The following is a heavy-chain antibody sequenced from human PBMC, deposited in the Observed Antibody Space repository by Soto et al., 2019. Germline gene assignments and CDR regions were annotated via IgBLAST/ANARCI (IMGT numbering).Heavy chain of an antibody. CDR3: ARGYSGYDQRYGMDV. CDR1: GYTFSSYD. CDR2: MNPNSGNT. D-gene: IGHD5-12*01. Sequence: QVQLVQSGAEVKKPGASVKVSCKASGYTFSSYDIKWVRQATGQGLEWMGWMNPNSGNTGYAQKFQGRVTMTRYTSISTAYLEVSSLRSEDTAVYYCARGYSGYDQRYGMDVWGQGTTVTVSS. V-gene: IGHV1-8*01. J-gene: IGHJ6*02.